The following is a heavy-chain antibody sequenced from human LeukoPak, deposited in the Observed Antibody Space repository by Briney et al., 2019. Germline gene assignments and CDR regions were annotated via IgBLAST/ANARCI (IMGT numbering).Heavy chain of an antibody. CDR3: AKWWDYHLDY. CDR2: ISGSGGST. D-gene: IGHD1-7*01. CDR1: GFTFSSYA. V-gene: IGHV3-23*01. J-gene: IGHJ4*02. Sequence: GGSLRLSCAASGFTFSSYAMSWVRQAPGKGLEWVSAISGSGGSTYYADSVKGRSTISRDNSKNALYLQMNSLRAEDTAVYYCAKWWDYHLDYWGQGTLVTVSS.